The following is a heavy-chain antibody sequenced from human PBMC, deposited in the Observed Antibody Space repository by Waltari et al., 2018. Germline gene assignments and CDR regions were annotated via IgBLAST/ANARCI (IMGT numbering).Heavy chain of an antibody. CDR1: GFILSSYW. D-gene: IGHD3-10*01. V-gene: IGHV3-74*01. Sequence: EVQLVESGGGLVQPGGSLRLSCAASGFILSSYWMHWVRQVPGKGLVWVSRINPDGSTINDADAVRGRFTISRDSAKNTLYLQMNSLRAEDTAVYYCTKDTFGEYDSWGQGTLVTVSS. J-gene: IGHJ4*02. CDR3: TKDTFGEYDS. CDR2: INPDGSTI.